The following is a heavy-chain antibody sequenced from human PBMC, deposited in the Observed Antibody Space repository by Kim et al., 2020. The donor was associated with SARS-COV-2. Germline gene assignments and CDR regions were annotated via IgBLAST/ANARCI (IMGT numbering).Heavy chain of an antibody. J-gene: IGHJ4*02. V-gene: IGHV4-34*01. Sequence: SETLSLTCAVYGGSFSGYYWSWIRQPPGKGLEWIGEINHSGSTNYNPSLKSRVTISVDTSKNQFSLKLSSVTAADTAVYYCARVPTYSSSWYDYWGQGTLVTVSS. CDR1: GGSFSGYY. CDR3: ARVPTYSSSWYDY. D-gene: IGHD6-13*01. CDR2: INHSGST.